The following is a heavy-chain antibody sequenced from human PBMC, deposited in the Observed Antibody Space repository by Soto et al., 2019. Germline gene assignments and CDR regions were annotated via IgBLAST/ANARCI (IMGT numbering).Heavy chain of an antibody. D-gene: IGHD3-10*01. CDR1: GFTFSTYG. J-gene: IGHJ6*02. V-gene: IGHV3-30*03. Sequence: QVQLVESGGGVVQAGGSLGLSCTASGFTFSTYGMHWVRQAPGKGPEWVAVMSHDGSHKAFLDSVKGRFIISRDNSKNTLYLLMNSLGPDASAVYYCARLPRNGGDHYYYGTDVWGQGTTVIVSS. CDR2: MSHDGSHK. CDR3: ARLPRNGGDHYYYGTDV.